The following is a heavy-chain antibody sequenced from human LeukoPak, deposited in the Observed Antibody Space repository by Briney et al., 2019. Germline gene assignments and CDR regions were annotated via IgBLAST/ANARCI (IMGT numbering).Heavy chain of an antibody. Sequence: SETLSLTCTVSGGSISSNYWTWSRQPPGKGLEWIGYIYSSGSTTYNPSLKSRVSISVDTSMNQFSLKLNSVTAADTAMYYCARRAVAENYFDYWGQGTLVTGSS. CDR3: ARRAVAENYFDY. J-gene: IGHJ4*02. V-gene: IGHV4-59*08. CDR1: GGSISSNY. CDR2: IYSSGST. D-gene: IGHD6-19*01.